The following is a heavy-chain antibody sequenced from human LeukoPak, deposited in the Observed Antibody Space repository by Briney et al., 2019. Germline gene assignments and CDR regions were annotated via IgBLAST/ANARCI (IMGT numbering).Heavy chain of an antibody. V-gene: IGHV1-46*03. CDR1: GYSFTSYY. D-gene: IGHD6-6*01. J-gene: IGHJ4*02. Sequence: GASVKVSCKASGYSFTSYYMHWVRQAPGQGLEWMGIINPSGGSTTYAQEFQGRVTMTRDTSTSTVYMHLSSLSSEDTAVYYCAREKGAARAFDYWGQGTLVTVSS. CDR2: INPSGGST. CDR3: AREKGAARAFDY.